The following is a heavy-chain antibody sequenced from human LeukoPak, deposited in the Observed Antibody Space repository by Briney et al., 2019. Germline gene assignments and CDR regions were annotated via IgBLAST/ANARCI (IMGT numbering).Heavy chain of an antibody. V-gene: IGHV3-74*01. CDR2: IKSDGSST. D-gene: IGHD5-18*01. CDR1: GFTFSDYW. J-gene: IGHJ4*02. CDR3: ARESVLRGYSYGYADY. Sequence: GGSLRPSCAASGFTFSDYWMHWVRQAPGKGLVWVSRIKSDGSSTTYADSVKGRFTISRDNAKNTLYLQLNSLRVEDTAVYYCARESVLRGYSYGYADYWGQGTLVTVSS.